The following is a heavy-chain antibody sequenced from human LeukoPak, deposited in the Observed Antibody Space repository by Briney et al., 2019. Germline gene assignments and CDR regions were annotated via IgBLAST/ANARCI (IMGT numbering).Heavy chain of an antibody. CDR3: AREKPLRITMVRGFKGGNWFDP. V-gene: IGHV4-34*01. J-gene: IGHJ5*02. CDR1: GGSFSGYY. CDR2: INHSGST. D-gene: IGHD3-10*01. Sequence: SETLSLTCAVYGGSFSGYYWSWIRQPPGKGLEWIGEINHSGSTNYNPSLKSRVTISVDTSKNQFSLKLSSVTAADTAVYYCAREKPLRITMVRGFKGGNWFDPWGQGTLVTVSS.